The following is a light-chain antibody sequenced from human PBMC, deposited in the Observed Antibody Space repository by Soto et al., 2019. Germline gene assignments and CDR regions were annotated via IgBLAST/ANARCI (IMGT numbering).Light chain of an antibody. CDR3: LSYTSRGTYV. V-gene: IGLV2-14*01. Sequence: QSALTQPASVSGSPGQAITLSCTGTSSDVGNYKYVSWYQQHPGKAPRLIISEVSNRPSGVSDRFSGSKSGNTASLTISGLQAEDETDYYCLSYTSRGTYVFGTGTKLTVL. CDR1: SSDVGNYKY. J-gene: IGLJ1*01. CDR2: EVS.